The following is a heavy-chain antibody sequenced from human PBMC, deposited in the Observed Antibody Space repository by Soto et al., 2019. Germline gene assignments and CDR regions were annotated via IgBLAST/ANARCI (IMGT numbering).Heavy chain of an antibody. CDR1: GFTFSSYG. D-gene: IGHD3-22*01. Sequence: QVQLVESGGGVVQPGRSLRLSCAASGFTFSSYGMHWVRQAPGKGLEWVAVISYDGSNKYYADSVKGRFTISRDNSKNTLYLQMNSLRAEDTAVYYRAKDGASYYYDSSGYRLDYWGQGTLVTVSS. J-gene: IGHJ4*02. CDR2: ISYDGSNK. CDR3: AKDGASYYYDSSGYRLDY. V-gene: IGHV3-30*18.